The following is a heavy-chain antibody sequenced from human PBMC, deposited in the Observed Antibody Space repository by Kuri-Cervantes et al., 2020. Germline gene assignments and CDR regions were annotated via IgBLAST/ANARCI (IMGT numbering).Heavy chain of an antibody. CDR3: AREVSGSSGYYYYYYGMDV. CDR1: GFTFSSYW. V-gene: IGHV3-30*03. J-gene: IGHJ6*02. D-gene: IGHD3-22*01. CDR2: ISYDGSNK. Sequence: GGSLRLSCAASGFTFSSYWMSWVRQAPGKGLEWVAVISYDGSNKYYADSVKGRFTISRDNAKNSLYLQMNSLRDEDTAVYYCAREVSGSSGYYYYYYGMDVWGQGTTVTVSS.